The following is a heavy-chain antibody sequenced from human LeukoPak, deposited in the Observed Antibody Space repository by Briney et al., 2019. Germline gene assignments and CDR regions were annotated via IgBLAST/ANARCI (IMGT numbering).Heavy chain of an antibody. V-gene: IGHV1-8*03. J-gene: IGHJ3*02. CDR2: MNPNSGNT. CDR3: ARENGRRRYAFDI. CDR1: GYTFTSYG. D-gene: IGHD1-1*01. Sequence: ASVKVSCKASGYTFTSYGINWVRQATGQGLEWMGWMNPNSGNTGYAQKFQGRVTITRNTSISTAYMELSSLRSEDTAVYYCARENGRRRYAFDIWGQGTMVTVSS.